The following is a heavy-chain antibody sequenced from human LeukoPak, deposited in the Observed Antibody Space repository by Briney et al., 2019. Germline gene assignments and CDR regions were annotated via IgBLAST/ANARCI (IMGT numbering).Heavy chain of an antibody. J-gene: IGHJ4*02. V-gene: IGHV5-51*01. D-gene: IGHD5-24*01. Sequence: GESLKISCKGSAYSFTSYWIAWVRQMPGQGLEWMGIIYPGDSDTRYSPSFQGQVTVSADKSISTAYLQWSSLKASDTAMYYCARQDGDGLYFFDYWGQGTLVTVSS. CDR2: IYPGDSDT. CDR1: AYSFTSYW. CDR3: ARQDGDGLYFFDY.